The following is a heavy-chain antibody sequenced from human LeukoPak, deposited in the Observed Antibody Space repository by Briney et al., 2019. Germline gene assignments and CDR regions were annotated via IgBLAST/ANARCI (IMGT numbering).Heavy chain of an antibody. V-gene: IGHV4-39*01. CDR1: GGSISSSSYY. CDR3: ARHNYDYVWGSYRFDY. Sequence: SSETLSLTCTVSGGSISSSSYYWGWIRQPPGKGLEWIGSIYYSGSTYYNPSLKSRVTISVDTSKNQFSLKLSSVTAADTAVYYCARHNYDYVWGSYRFDYWSQGTLVTVSS. J-gene: IGHJ4*02. D-gene: IGHD3-16*02. CDR2: IYYSGST.